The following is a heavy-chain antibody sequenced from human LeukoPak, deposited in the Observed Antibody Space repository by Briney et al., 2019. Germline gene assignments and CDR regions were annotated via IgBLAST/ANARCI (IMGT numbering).Heavy chain of an antibody. J-gene: IGHJ4*02. CDR2: ISWNSGSI. V-gene: IGHV3-9*03. D-gene: IGHD3-22*01. CDR1: GFTFDDYA. CDR3: AKTKANKYYYDSSGDHYFDY. Sequence: PGGXLRLSCAASGFTFDDYAMHWVRQAPGKGLEWVSGISWNSGSIVYADSVKGRFTISRDNAKNSLYLQMNSLRAEDMALYYCAKTKANKYYYDSSGDHYFDYWGQGTLVTVSS.